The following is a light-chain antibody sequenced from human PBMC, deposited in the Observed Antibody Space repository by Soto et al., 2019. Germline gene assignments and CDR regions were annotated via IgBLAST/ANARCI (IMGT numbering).Light chain of an antibody. Sequence: EIVLTQSPATMSSPPGKRATLYCXXSQSVSSYLAWYQQKPGQAPRLLIYDASNRAAGIPARFSGSGSGTDFTLTISSLEPEDFAIYYCQQRQYWPPITFGQGTRLEIK. J-gene: IGKJ5*01. CDR2: DAS. CDR1: QSVSSY. V-gene: IGKV3-11*01. CDR3: QQRQYWPPIT.